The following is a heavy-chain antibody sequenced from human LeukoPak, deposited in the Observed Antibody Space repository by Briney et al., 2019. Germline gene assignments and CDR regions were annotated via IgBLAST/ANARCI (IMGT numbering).Heavy chain of an antibody. CDR1: VYTFTGYY. J-gene: IGHJ4*02. V-gene: IGHV1-2*02. D-gene: IGHD4-23*01. CDR2: INPNSGST. CDR3: ARQGYGGHSRGAADY. Sequence: ASVKVSCKASVYTFTGYYMHWVRQAPGQGLEWMGWINPNSGSTNYAQKFQGRVTMTRDTSISTAYMELSRLRSDDTAVYYCARQGYGGHSRGAADYWGQGTLVAVSS.